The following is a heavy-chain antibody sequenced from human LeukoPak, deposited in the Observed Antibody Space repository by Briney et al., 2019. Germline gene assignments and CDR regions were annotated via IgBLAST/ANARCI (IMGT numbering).Heavy chain of an antibody. D-gene: IGHD4-17*01. CDR2: MSGSGGMT. Sequence: PGGSLRLSCAVSGFTFSAYAMSWVRQAPGKGLEWVSAMSGSGGMTYYADSVKGRFSISRDNSKNTLHLQMNSLRAEDTAVYYCARDYGDNGIEYWGQGTLVTVSS. CDR1: GFTFSAYA. J-gene: IGHJ4*02. CDR3: ARDYGDNGIEY. V-gene: IGHV3-23*01.